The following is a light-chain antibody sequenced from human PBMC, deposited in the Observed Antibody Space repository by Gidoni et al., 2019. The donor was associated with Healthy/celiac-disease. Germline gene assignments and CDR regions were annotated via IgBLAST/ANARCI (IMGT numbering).Light chain of an antibody. Sequence: EIVLTQSPATLSLSPGERATLSCRASQSVSSYLAWYQQKPGPAPRLLIYDASNRATGIPARFSGSGSGTDFTLTISSLEPEDFAVYYCQQRSNWPPFTFXGXTKVEIK. V-gene: IGKV3-11*01. J-gene: IGKJ4*01. CDR1: QSVSSY. CDR2: DAS. CDR3: QQRSNWPPFT.